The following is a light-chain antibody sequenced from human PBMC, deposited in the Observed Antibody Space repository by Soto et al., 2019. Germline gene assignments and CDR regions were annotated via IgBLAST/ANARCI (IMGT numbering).Light chain of an antibody. CDR3: SLYVSRSTSFV. CDR2: AVN. CDR1: SSDVGTYIS. J-gene: IGLJ1*01. Sequence: QSVLTQPPSVSGSAGQSVSISCTGTSSDVGTYISVSWYQQPPGTAPKLIIYAVNNRPSGVPDRFSGSKSGNTASLTISGLQAEDEADYYCSLYVSRSTSFVFGTGTKVTVL. V-gene: IGLV2-18*01.